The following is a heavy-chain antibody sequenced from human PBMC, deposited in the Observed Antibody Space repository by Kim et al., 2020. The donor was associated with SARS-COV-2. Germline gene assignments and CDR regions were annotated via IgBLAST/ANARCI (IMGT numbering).Heavy chain of an antibody. V-gene: IGHV4-39*01. D-gene: IGHD3-9*01. Sequence: YNPSLKSRVTISVDTSKNQFSLKLCSVTAADTAVYYCTTGYDILTGPFDYWGQGTLVTVSS. CDR3: TTGYDILTGPFDY. J-gene: IGHJ4*02.